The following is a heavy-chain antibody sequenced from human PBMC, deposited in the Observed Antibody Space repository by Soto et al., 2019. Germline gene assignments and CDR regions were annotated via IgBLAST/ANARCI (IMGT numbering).Heavy chain of an antibody. CDR2: LYNTGST. J-gene: IGHJ6*02. CDR3: ARDKGNRYGDYGGGLYYYYGMDV. Sequence: SETLSLTCTVSGASISRYYWSWIRQSPGKGLEWIGYLYNTGSTIYNPSLKSRVTISVDTSKNQFSLKMNSVTAADTAVYYCARDKGNRYGDYGGGLYYYYGMDVWGQGTTVT. V-gene: IGHV4-59*01. CDR1: GASISRYY. D-gene: IGHD4-17*01.